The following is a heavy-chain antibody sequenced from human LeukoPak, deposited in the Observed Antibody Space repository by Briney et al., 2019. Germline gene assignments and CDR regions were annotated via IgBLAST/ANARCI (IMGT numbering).Heavy chain of an antibody. V-gene: IGHV1-24*01. Sequence: ASVKVSCKVYEYSLNELSMHCVRQDPGKGLEWMGGFDPEAGKTVYAEKLDGRLTVTDDTTTDTAYMQLSSLRLEDTAVYYCAKSGYNRFDYWGQGTLVTVSS. CDR1: EYSLNELS. CDR3: AKSGYNRFDY. J-gene: IGHJ4*02. D-gene: IGHD5-24*01. CDR2: FDPEAGKT.